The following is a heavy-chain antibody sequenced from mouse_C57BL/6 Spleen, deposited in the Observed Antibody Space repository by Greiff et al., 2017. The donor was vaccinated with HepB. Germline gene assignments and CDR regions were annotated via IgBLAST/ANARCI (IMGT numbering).Heavy chain of an antibody. Sequence: EVMLVESGGGLVQPGGSMKLSCVASGFTFSNYWMNWVRQSPEKGLEWVAQIRLKSDNYATHYAESVKGRFTISRDDSKSSVYLEMNNLRAEDTGIYYCTGSGSSYDYFDYWGQGTTLTVSS. J-gene: IGHJ2*01. CDR3: TGSGSSYDYFDY. D-gene: IGHD1-1*01. CDR2: IRLKSDNYAT. V-gene: IGHV6-3*01. CDR1: GFTFSNYW.